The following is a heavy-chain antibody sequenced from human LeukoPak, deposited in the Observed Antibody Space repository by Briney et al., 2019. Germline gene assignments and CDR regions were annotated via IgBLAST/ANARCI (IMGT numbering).Heavy chain of an antibody. D-gene: IGHD3-22*01. V-gene: IGHV3-23*01. CDR3: AKGPLYYYDSSGYGEYFQH. J-gene: IGHJ1*01. CDR1: GFTFSSYA. CDR2: ISGSGGST. Sequence: GGSLRLSCAASGFTFSSYAMSWVRQAPGKGLEWASAISGSGGSTYYADSVKGRFTISRDNSKNTLYLQMNSLRAEDTAVYYCAKGPLYYYDSSGYGEYFQHWGQGTLVTVSS.